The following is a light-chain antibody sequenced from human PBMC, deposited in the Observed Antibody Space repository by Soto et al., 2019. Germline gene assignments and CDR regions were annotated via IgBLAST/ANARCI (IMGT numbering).Light chain of an antibody. CDR3: SSYTSSSTVV. J-gene: IGLJ2*01. Sequence: QSALTQPASVSGSPGQSITISCTGTSSDVGGYNYVSWYQQHPGKAPKLMIYDVSNRPSGVSNRFSGSKSVNTASLTISGHQAEDEADYYCSSYTSSSTVVFGGGTKLTDL. CDR1: SSDVGGYNY. V-gene: IGLV2-14*03. CDR2: DVS.